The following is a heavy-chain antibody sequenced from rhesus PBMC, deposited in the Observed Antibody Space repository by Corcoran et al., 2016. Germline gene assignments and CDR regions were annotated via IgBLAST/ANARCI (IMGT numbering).Heavy chain of an antibody. CDR2: INSGGGST. J-gene: IGHJ6*01. D-gene: IGHD4-29*01. V-gene: IGHV3S25*01. Sequence: EVQLVESGGGLAKPGGSLRLSCAASGFTFSSYWMNWVRQAPGKGLEWVSAINSGGGSTYSADSVKGRFTISRDNSKNTLSLQMNSLRAEDTAVYYCAKDPGLYGSHFDYWGQGVVVTVSS. CDR3: AKDPGLYGSHFDY. CDR1: GFTFSSYW.